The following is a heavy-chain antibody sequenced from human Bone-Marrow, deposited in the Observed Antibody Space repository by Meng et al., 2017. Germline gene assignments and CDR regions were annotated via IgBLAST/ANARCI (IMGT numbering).Heavy chain of an antibody. CDR1: GGSFRGYF. Sequence: QVQLQQWGAGLLKPSETLSLTCGVYGGSFRGYFWAWIRQPPGKGLEWIGEINHRGSTNYNPSLKSRVTISVDTFKSQVSLNLSSVTAADTAVYYCARQKFSYGLGPPAYWGQGTLVTVSS. CDR3: ARQKFSYGLGPPAY. D-gene: IGHD5-18*01. V-gene: IGHV4-34*01. CDR2: INHRGST. J-gene: IGHJ4*02.